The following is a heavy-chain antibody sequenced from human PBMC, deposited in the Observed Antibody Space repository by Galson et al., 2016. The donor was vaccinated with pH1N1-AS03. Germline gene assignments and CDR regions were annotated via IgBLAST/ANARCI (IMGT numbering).Heavy chain of an antibody. V-gene: IGHV5-51*01. Sequence: QSGAEVKKPGESLKISCKGSGYSFPSHWTAWVRQMPGQGLQRMGTIHPSDSHTRYNSSSQGPVTISADTSISTAYLQWNSLKASDTAIYYWARWSNDYGSYWGQGTLVTVSS. J-gene: IGHJ4*02. D-gene: IGHD4-17*01. CDR1: GYSFPSHW. CDR3: ARWSNDYGSY. CDR2: IHPSDSHT.